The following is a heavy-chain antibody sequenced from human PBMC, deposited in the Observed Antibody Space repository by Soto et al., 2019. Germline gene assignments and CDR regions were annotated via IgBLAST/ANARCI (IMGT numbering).Heavy chain of an antibody. D-gene: IGHD3-10*01. CDR1: GFTFINAW. V-gene: IGHV3-15*01. CDR3: ATGAGSPAEPFDY. Sequence: EVQLVESGGGLVKPGGSLRLSCAAPGFTFINAWMNWVRQAPGKGLEWVGRIKTKTGGGTTDYAAPVKGRFTISRDDSKNTLDLQMNSLKTEDTAVYYCATGAGSPAEPFDYWGQGTLVTVSS. J-gene: IGHJ4*02. CDR2: IKTKTGGGTT.